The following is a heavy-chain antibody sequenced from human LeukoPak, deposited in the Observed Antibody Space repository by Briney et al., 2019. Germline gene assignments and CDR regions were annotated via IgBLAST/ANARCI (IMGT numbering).Heavy chain of an antibody. Sequence: PGGSLRLSCAASGFTFSSYGMHWVRQAPGKGLEWVAVISYDGSYKYYADSVKGRFTIFGDNSKNTLYLQMNSLRAEDAAVYYCAKDSPYCSGGSCYSPYYYYGVDVWGQGTTVTVSS. J-gene: IGHJ6*02. CDR1: GFTFSSYG. CDR3: AKDSPYCSGGSCYSPYYYYGVDV. D-gene: IGHD2-15*01. V-gene: IGHV3-30*18. CDR2: ISYDGSYK.